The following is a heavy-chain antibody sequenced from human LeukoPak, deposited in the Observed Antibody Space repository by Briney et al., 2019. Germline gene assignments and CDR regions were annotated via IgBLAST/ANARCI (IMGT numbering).Heavy chain of an antibody. D-gene: IGHD3-22*01. J-gene: IGHJ4*02. CDR2: IYHSGST. CDR3: ARGMGTKGHYYDSSGTIDY. Sequence: SETLSLTCTVSGGSISSGGYYWSWIRQPPGKGLEWIGYIYHSGSTYYNPSLKSRVTISVDRSKNQFSLKLSSVTAADTAVYYCARGMGTKGHYYDSSGTIDYWGQGTLVTVSS. V-gene: IGHV4-30-2*01. CDR1: GGSISSGGYY.